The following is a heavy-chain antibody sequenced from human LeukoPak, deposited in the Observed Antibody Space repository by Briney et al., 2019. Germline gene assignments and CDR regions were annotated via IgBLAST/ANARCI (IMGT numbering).Heavy chain of an antibody. D-gene: IGHD3-22*01. V-gene: IGHV4-30-4*08. Sequence: LRLSCAASGFIFSNYGMNWVRQSPGKALEWIGYIYHSGSAYYNPSLKSRVSISVDTSRSQFSLKLSSVTAADTAIYYCARETLFEYDSGGYHERYYFDNWGQGTLVAVSS. CDR1: GFIFSNYG. CDR3: ARETLFEYDSGGYHERYYFDN. CDR2: IYHSGSA. J-gene: IGHJ4*02.